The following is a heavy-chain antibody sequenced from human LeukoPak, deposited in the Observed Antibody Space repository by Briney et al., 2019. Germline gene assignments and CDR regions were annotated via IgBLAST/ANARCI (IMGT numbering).Heavy chain of an antibody. CDR1: GFTFGDYA. D-gene: IGHD4-17*01. CDR2: IRSKAYGGTT. Sequence: GGSLRLSCTASGFTFGDYAMSWVRQAPGKGLEWVGFIRSKAYGGTTEYAASVKGRFTISRDDSKSIAYLQMNSLKTEDTAVYYCTRDYGDYAPAQFDYWGQGTLVTVSS. CDR3: TRDYGDYAPAQFDY. V-gene: IGHV3-49*04. J-gene: IGHJ4*02.